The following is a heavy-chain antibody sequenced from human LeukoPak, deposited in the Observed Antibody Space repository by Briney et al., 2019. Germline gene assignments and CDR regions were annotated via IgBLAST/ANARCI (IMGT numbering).Heavy chain of an antibody. Sequence: GGSLRLSCAASGFTFSNNGMHWVRQAPGKGLEWVALIWFDGSNTYYADSVKGRFTISRDNSKDTLFLQMNNLRAEDTAVYYCVRGNQRALDYWGQGTLVTVSS. V-gene: IGHV3-33*01. J-gene: IGHJ4*02. CDR1: GFTFSNNG. D-gene: IGHD2-2*01. CDR3: VRGNQRALDY. CDR2: IWFDGSNT.